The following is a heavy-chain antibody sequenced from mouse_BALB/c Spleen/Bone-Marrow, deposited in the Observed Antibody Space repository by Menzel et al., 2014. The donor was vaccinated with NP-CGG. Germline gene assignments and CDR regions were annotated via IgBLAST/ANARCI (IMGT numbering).Heavy chain of an antibody. J-gene: IGHJ2*01. CDR2: IRNKANGYTT. Sequence: EVQLVESGGGLVQPGGSLRLSCATSGFTLTDYYMNWVRQPPGKALEWLGFIRNKANGYTTEYSASVKGRFTISRDNSQNILYLQMNTLRAEDSATYYCARDKGRVFFDYWGQGTPLTVSS. CDR3: ARDKGRVFFDY. CDR1: GFTLTDYY. V-gene: IGHV7-3*02.